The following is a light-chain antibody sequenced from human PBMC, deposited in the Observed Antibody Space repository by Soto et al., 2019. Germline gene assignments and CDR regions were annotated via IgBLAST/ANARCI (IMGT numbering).Light chain of an antibody. Sequence: IGLTQSPSSLSLSPGERATLSCKASRTVSGGYLAWYQQSTGQVPRLLMYRASTRATGIPDRFSASGSGTDFTLTIRRLEPEDFAVHYCQHYGSSPPITFGQGTRRE. CDR2: RAS. V-gene: IGKV3-20*01. J-gene: IGKJ5*01. CDR3: QHYGSSPPIT. CDR1: RTVSGGY.